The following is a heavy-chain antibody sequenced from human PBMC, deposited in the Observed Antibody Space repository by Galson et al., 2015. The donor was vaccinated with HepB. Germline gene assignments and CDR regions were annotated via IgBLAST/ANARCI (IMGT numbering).Heavy chain of an antibody. Sequence: SLRLSCAASGFTFSSYGMHWVRQAPGKGLEWVAVISYDGSNKYYADSVKGRFTISRDNSKNTLYLQMNSLRAEDTAVYYCAKLHSGLTCLDYWGQGTLVTVSS. V-gene: IGHV3-30*18. J-gene: IGHJ4*02. CDR2: ISYDGSNK. D-gene: IGHD3-16*01. CDR1: GFTFSSYG. CDR3: AKLHSGLTCLDY.